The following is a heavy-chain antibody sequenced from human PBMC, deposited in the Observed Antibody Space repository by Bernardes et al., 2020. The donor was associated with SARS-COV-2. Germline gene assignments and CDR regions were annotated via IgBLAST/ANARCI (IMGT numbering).Heavy chain of an antibody. V-gene: IGHV3-7*03. CDR2: IDQDGSRK. J-gene: IGHJ4*02. D-gene: IGHD5-12*01. CDR3: VAGAGWLIEY. Sequence: GGSLRLSCTGSGFTFSNSWMQWVRQVPGKGLEWVANIDQDGSRKNYVDSVRGRFTVSRDNAKNSLYVEMSNLRGEDTALYYCVAGAGWLIEYWGQGILVIVSS. CDR1: GFTFSNSW.